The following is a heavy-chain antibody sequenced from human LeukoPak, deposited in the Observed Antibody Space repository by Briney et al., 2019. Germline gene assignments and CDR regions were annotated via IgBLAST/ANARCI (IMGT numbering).Heavy chain of an antibody. J-gene: IGHJ4*02. CDR2: IKEDGSER. CDR3: ARGGGTYDY. CDR1: GFTFSSYA. D-gene: IGHD3/OR15-3a*01. Sequence: TGGSLRLSCAASGFTFSSYAMHWVRQAPGKGLEWVASIKEDGSERYCVESVKGRFTISRDNAKDSLYLQMNSLRVEDTAVYYCARGGGTYDYWGQGTLVTVFS. V-gene: IGHV3-7*01.